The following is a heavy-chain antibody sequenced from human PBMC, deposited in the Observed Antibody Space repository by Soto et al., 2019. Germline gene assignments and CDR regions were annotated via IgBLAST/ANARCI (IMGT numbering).Heavy chain of an antibody. V-gene: IGHV1-3*05. CDR2: IKPANGNT. D-gene: IGHD3-16*02. J-gene: IGHJ4*02. CDR1: GYTFTAYA. Sequence: QVQLAQSGAEERKPGASVKVSCEATGYTFTAYAMHWVRQAPGQRLEWMGWIKPANGNTKYSQKFQGRLTITIDTSANTMYTELISLTSEDTAMYYCTRSAISPYGGLIGPFDYWGQGNLVTVSS. CDR3: TRSAISPYGGLIGPFDY.